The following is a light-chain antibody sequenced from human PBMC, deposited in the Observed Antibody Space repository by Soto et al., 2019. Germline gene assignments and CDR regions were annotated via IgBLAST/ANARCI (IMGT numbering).Light chain of an antibody. J-gene: IGKJ2*01. CDR3: QQFGSSVYT. Sequence: EIVLTQSPGTLSLSPGERATLSCRASQSVGSSYLAWYQQKPGQAPRLLIFGTSNRATGIPDRFSGSGSGTDLTLTISRLEPEDFAVYYCQQFGSSVYTFGQGTKLEIK. V-gene: IGKV3-20*01. CDR2: GTS. CDR1: QSVGSSY.